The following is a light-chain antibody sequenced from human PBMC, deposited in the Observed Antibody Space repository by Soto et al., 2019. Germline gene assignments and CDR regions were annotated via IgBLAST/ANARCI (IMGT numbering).Light chain of an antibody. V-gene: IGKV3-15*01. Sequence: EIMMTQSPVTLSVSPGERATLSCRASQSVNSNLAWYQQKPGQAPRLLIYGASTRATGIPASFIGNGSGTEITLTASSLQPEDFAVYYCQQYYNWPFTFGPGTKVDIK. CDR3: QQYYNWPFT. CDR2: GAS. CDR1: QSVNSN. J-gene: IGKJ3*01.